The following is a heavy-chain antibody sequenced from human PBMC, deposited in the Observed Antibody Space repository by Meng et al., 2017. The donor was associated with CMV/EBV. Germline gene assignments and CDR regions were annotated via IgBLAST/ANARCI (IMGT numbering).Heavy chain of an antibody. J-gene: IGHJ5*02. Sequence: ASVKVSCKASGYTFTGYYMHWVRQAPGQGLEWMGWMNPNSGNTGYAQKFQGRVTITRNTSISTAYMELSSLRSEDTAVYYCARAVTARSWGNWFDPWGQGTLVTVSS. CDR1: GYTFTGYY. D-gene: IGHD6-6*01. V-gene: IGHV1-8*03. CDR2: MNPNSGNT. CDR3: ARAVTARSWGNWFDP.